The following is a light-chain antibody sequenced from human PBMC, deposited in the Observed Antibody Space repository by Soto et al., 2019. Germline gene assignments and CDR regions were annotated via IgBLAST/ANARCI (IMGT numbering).Light chain of an antibody. V-gene: IGKV3-20*01. CDR1: QSVHFNY. Sequence: EVVLTQSPGTLSLSPGERATLSCRASQSVHFNYLAWYQQKPGQAPRLLIYGASSRATGIPDRFRGSGSGTDFTLTISRLEPEDFAVYYCQQYNNWPTFGQGTRLEIK. J-gene: IGKJ5*01. CDR3: QQYNNWPT. CDR2: GAS.